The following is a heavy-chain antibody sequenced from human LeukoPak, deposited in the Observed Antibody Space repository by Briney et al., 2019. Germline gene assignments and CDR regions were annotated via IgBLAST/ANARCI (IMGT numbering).Heavy chain of an antibody. Sequence: SETLSLTCAVYGGSFSGYYWSWIRQPPGKGLEWIGEINHSGSTNYNPSLKSRVTILVDTSKNQFSLKLSSVTAADTAVYYCERGGGTGWGQGTLVTVSS. CDR1: GGSFSGYY. V-gene: IGHV4-34*01. CDR3: ERGGGTG. CDR2: INHSGST. D-gene: IGHD3/OR15-3a*01. J-gene: IGHJ4*02.